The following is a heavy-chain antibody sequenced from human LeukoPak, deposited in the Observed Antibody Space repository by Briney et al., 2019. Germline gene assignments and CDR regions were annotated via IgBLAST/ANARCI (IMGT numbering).Heavy chain of an antibody. D-gene: IGHD1-26*01. CDR1: GYHFTSYW. V-gene: IGHV5-51*01. CDR3: ARQGRELLVNYYYYMDV. J-gene: IGHJ6*03. Sequence: AGGALQISCQGSGYHFTSYWIGWVRQMPGKGREWMGIIFPGDSDTRYSPSFQGQVTISADKSISTAYLQWSSLKASDTAMYYCARQGRELLVNYYYYMDVWGKGTTVTVSS. CDR2: IFPGDSDT.